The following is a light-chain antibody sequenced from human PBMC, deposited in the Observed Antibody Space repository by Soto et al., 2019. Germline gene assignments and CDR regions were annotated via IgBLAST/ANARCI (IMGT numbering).Light chain of an antibody. J-gene: IGKJ2*01. V-gene: IGKV3-15*01. Sequence: EIVMTQSPATLSVSPGVRATLSCRASQSIGNNLAWYQQKPGQAPRLLISGASTRATGIPARFTGSGSGTEFTLTISSLQSEDFAVYYCQHYNIWPPYTFGQGTKVDIK. CDR2: GAS. CDR1: QSIGNN. CDR3: QHYNIWPPYT.